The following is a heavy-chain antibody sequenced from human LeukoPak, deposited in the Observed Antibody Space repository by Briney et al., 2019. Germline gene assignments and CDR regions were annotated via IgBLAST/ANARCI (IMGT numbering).Heavy chain of an antibody. Sequence: SETLSLTCTVSGGSISSYYWSWIRQPPGKGLEWIGYIYYSGSTNYSPSLKSRVTISVDTSKNQFSLKLSSVTAADTAVYYCARGRTYYYDSYFDYWGQGTLVTVSS. D-gene: IGHD3-22*01. CDR3: ARGRTYYYDSYFDY. CDR1: GGSISSYY. V-gene: IGHV4-59*01. CDR2: IYYSGST. J-gene: IGHJ4*02.